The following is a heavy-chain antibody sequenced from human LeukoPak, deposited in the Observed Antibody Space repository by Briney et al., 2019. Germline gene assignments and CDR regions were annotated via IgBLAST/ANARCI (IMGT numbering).Heavy chain of an antibody. Sequence: GGSLRLSCAASGFTFSNAWMSWVRQAPGKGLEWVGRIKSKTDGGTTDYAAPVKGRFTISRDDSRNTLYLQMNSLKTEDTAVYYCTATYYYDSSGYYLFDYWGQGTLVTVSS. D-gene: IGHD3-22*01. J-gene: IGHJ4*02. CDR3: TATYYYDSSGYYLFDY. V-gene: IGHV3-15*01. CDR1: GFTFSNAW. CDR2: IKSKTDGGTT.